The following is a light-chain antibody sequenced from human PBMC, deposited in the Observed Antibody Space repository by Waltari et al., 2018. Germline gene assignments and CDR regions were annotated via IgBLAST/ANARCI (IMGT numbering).Light chain of an antibody. CDR2: AAS. V-gene: IGKV3-20*01. J-gene: IGKJ1*01. CDR3: QMYVRLPVT. CDR1: ESISKY. Sequence: DIVLTQSPGTLSLSPGERATLSCRASESISKYLAWYQQRPGQAPRLLIYAASNSATGVPDRFSGSGSGTDFSLTISRLEPEDFAVYYCQMYVRLPVTFGQGTKVEIK.